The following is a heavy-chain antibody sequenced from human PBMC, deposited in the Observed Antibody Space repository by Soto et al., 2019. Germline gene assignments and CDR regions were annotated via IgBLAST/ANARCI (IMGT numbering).Heavy chain of an antibody. D-gene: IGHD6-6*01. Sequence: EVQLAESGGGLAQPGGSLILSCAASGFTLSGYAMDWVRQAPGKGLEYVSGISSNGVGTYYANSVQGRFTISRDNSKNTVYLQMGSLRPGDMAVYYCARRARPDFYYMDVWGKGTTVTVSS. CDR1: GFTLSGYA. CDR3: ARRARPDFYYMDV. CDR2: ISSNGVGT. V-gene: IGHV3-64*01. J-gene: IGHJ6*03.